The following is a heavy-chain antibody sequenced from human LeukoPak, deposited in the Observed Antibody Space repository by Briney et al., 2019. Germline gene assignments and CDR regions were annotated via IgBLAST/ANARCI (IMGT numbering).Heavy chain of an antibody. D-gene: IGHD3-22*01. J-gene: IGHJ4*02. CDR1: GFTFSSYG. Sequence: GGSLRLSCAASGFTFSSYGMHWVRQAPGKGLEWVAFIRYDGSNKYYADSVKGRFTISRDNSKNTLYLQMNSLRAEDTAVYYCAKGSYDSSGRFDYWGQGTLVTVSS. V-gene: IGHV3-30*02. CDR3: AKGSYDSSGRFDY. CDR2: IRYDGSNK.